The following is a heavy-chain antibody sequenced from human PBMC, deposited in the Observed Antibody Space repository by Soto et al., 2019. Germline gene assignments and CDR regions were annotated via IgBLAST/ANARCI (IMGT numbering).Heavy chain of an antibody. D-gene: IGHD2-15*01. CDR3: ARGPTRYYFDY. CDR2: INHSGST. V-gene: IGHV4-34*01. J-gene: IGHJ4*02. Sequence: SETLSLTCAVYGGSFSGYYWTWIRQPPGTGLEWIGEINHSGSTNYNPSLKSRVTISVDTSKNQFSLKLTSVTAADTAVYYCARGPTRYYFDYWGQGTQVTVSS. CDR1: GGSFSGYY.